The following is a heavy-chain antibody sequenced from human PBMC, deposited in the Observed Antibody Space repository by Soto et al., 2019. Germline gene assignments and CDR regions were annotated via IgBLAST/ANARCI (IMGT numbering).Heavy chain of an antibody. CDR3: ARRGTPLSYHYGKDV. J-gene: IGHJ6*02. CDR1: GGSISSSSNY. CDR2: IYSSGST. Sequence: SETLSLTRPVSGGSISSSSNYLGRLRHPPGKGLEWIGSIYSSGSTYYNPYLKSRVTISVDTSKNQFSLKLSSVTAADTAVYYCARRGTPLSYHYGKDVWGQGTMVT. V-gene: IGHV4-39*01. D-gene: IGHD3-16*01.